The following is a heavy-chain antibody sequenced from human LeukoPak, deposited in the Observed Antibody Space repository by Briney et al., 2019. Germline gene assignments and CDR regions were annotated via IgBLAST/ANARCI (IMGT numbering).Heavy chain of an antibody. J-gene: IGHJ4*02. D-gene: IGHD6-19*01. CDR3: AFSGWFWGPFDY. CDR2: RYSSGIT. CDR1: GGSISISNYF. V-gene: IGHV4-39*01. Sequence: SETLSLTCSVSGGSISISNYFWGWIRQPPGKGLEWIASRYSSGITNYHASLESRISVSVETSKSQISLRLTSLTAADTAVYYCAFSGWFWGPFDYWGQGILVTV.